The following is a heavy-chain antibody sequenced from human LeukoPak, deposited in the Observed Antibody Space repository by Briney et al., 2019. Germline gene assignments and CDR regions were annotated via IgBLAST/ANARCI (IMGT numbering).Heavy chain of an antibody. V-gene: IGHV3-23*01. CDR2: ISNSGGST. Sequence: PGGSLRLSCAASGFTFSSYAMNWVRQAPGKGLEWVSGISNSGGSTYYADSVKGRFTISRDNSKNTLYLQMNSLRAEDTAVYYCAKDTGSSFDYWGHGTLVTVSS. D-gene: IGHD6-6*01. J-gene: IGHJ4*01. CDR3: AKDTGSSFDY. CDR1: GFTFSSYA.